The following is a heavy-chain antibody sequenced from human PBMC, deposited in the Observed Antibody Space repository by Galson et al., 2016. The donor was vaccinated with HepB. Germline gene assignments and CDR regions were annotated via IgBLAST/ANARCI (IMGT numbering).Heavy chain of an antibody. D-gene: IGHD7-27*01. V-gene: IGHV1-18*04. CDR2: ISGYDGTT. J-gene: IGHJ5*02. CDR1: GYTFTTFG. Sequence: SVKVSCKASGYTFTTFGIAWVRRAPGQGLEWMGWISGYDGTTHYAQNLQGRTTMTADTSTTTVHMEVRSLRSDDTAMYYCARSGDGNWFETWGQGTLVTVSS. CDR3: ARSGDGNWFET.